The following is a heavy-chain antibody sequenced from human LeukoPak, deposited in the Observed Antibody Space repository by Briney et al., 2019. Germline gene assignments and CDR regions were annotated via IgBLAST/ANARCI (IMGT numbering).Heavy chain of an antibody. V-gene: IGHV4-61*02. J-gene: IGHJ4*02. CDR2: IYTSGST. CDR3: AREQWAYRSYYASSGYHDY. CDR1: GGSISSGSYF. Sequence: SQTLSLTCTVSGGSISSGSYFWSWIRQPAGKGLEWIGRIYTSGSTNYSPSLKSRVTISVDTPRNQFSLNLTSVTAADTAMYYCAREQWAYRSYYASSGYHDYWGQGTLVTVSS. D-gene: IGHD3-22*01.